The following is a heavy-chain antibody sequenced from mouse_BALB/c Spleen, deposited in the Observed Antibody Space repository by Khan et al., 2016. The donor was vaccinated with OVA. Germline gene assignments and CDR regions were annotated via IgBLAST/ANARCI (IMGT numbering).Heavy chain of an antibody. J-gene: IGHJ2*01. CDR2: VNPNIGNT. Sequence: VQLQQSGPELVKPGASVKMSCKTSGYTFTDYTLHWVKQSHGKSLEWIGNVNPNIGNTRYNQKFKDKATLTLDKSSRTTYMELRSLTSEDSAVYYCVRGNYFYWGQGATLTVSS. CDR1: GYTFTDYT. V-gene: IGHV1-22*01. D-gene: IGHD1-1*01. CDR3: VRGNYFY.